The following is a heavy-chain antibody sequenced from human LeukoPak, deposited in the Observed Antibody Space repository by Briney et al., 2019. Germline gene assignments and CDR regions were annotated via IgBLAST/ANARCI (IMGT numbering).Heavy chain of an antibody. D-gene: IGHD6-19*01. CDR3: ARQVAGSGWGLGGWYFDL. V-gene: IGHV4-39*01. Sequence: SETLSLTCTVSGGSISSSSYCWGWIRQPPGKGLEWIGSIYYSGSTYYNPSLKSRVTISVDTSKNQFSLKLSSVTAADTAVYYCARQVAGSGWGLGGWYFDLWRRGTLVTVSS. CDR2: IYYSGST. CDR1: GGSISSSSYC. J-gene: IGHJ2*01.